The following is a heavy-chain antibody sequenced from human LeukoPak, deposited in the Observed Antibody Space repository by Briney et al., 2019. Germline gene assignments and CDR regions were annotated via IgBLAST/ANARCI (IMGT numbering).Heavy chain of an antibody. CDR2: ISGSGGST. J-gene: IGHJ4*02. V-gene: IGHV3-23*01. CDR1: GFTFSSYA. D-gene: IGHD3-10*01. CDR3: AGGGGGVIGELFGY. Sequence: QTGGSLRLSCAAFGFTFSSYAMSWVRQAPGKGLEWVSAISGSGGSTYYPDSVKGRFTISRDNSKNTLYLQMNSLRAEDTAVYYCAGGGGGVIGELFGYWGQGTLVTVSS.